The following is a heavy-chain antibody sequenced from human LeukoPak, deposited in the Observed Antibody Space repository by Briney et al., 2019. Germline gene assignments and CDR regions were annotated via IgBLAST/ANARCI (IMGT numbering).Heavy chain of an antibody. CDR2: INPNSGGT. Sequence: ASVKVSCXASGYTFTGYYMHWVRQAPGQGLEWMGWINPNSGGTNYAQKFQGRVTMTRDTSISTAYMELSRLRSDDTAVYYCARDECSSTSCTDVWGKGTTVTVSS. J-gene: IGHJ6*04. CDR3: ARDECSSTSCTDV. CDR1: GYTFTGYY. D-gene: IGHD2-2*01. V-gene: IGHV1-2*02.